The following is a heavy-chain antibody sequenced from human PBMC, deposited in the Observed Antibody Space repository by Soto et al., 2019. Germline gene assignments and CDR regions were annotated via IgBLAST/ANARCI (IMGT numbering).Heavy chain of an antibody. CDR2: IFSNDEK. J-gene: IGHJ4*02. Sequence: QVTLKESGPVLVKPTETLTLTCTVSGFSITSTAMCVTWIRQPPGKALEWLAHIFSNDEKSYNTSLKNRLNISKDTYKSQVVLTMTDMDPVDTATYYCERMSLYGVIPDYFDFWGQGTLVTVSS. V-gene: IGHV2-26*01. D-gene: IGHD3-3*01. CDR1: GFSITSTAMC. CDR3: ERMSLYGVIPDYFDF.